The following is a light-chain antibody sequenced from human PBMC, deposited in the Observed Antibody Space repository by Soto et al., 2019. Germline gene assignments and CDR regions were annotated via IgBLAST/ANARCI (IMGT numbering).Light chain of an antibody. V-gene: IGKV1-39*01. Sequence: DIQLTQSPSLLSASIGDRVTITCQASQDITNYLNWYQQKPGKAPKLLIYAASSLQSGVPSRFSGSGSGTDFTLTISSLQPEDFATYYCQQSYSTPRTFGQGTKVDIK. J-gene: IGKJ1*01. CDR3: QQSYSTPRT. CDR1: QDITNY. CDR2: AAS.